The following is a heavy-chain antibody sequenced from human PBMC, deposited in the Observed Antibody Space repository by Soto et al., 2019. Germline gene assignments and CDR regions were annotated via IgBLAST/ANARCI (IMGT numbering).Heavy chain of an antibody. CDR3: ARDGPVISSSSDYYYGMDV. V-gene: IGHV1-3*01. D-gene: IGHD6-6*01. J-gene: IGHJ6*02. Sequence: QVQLVQSGAEVKKPGASVKVSCKASGYTFTSYAMHWVRQAPGQRLEWMGWINAGNGNTKYSQKFQGRVTITRDTSASTAYMELSSLRSEDTAVYYCARDGPVISSSSDYYYGMDVWGQGTTVTVSS. CDR2: INAGNGNT. CDR1: GYTFTSYA.